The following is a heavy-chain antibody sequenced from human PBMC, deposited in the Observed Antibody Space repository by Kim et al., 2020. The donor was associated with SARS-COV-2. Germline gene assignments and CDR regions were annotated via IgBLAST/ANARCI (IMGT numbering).Heavy chain of an antibody. D-gene: IGHD3-10*01. CDR2: INSDGRST. J-gene: IGHJ6*02. CDR1: GFTFSSYW. CDR3: ARDRLLWFGEFHGMDV. Sequence: GGSLRLSCAASGFTFSSYWMHWVRQAPGKGLVWVSRINSDGRSTSYADSVKGRSTISRDNAKNTLYLQMNSLRAVDTAVYYCARDRLLWFGEFHGMDVWGQGTTVTVSS. V-gene: IGHV3-74*01.